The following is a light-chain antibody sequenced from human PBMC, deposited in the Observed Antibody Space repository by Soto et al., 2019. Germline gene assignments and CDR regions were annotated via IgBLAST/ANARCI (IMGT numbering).Light chain of an antibody. J-gene: IGKJ1*01. V-gene: IGKV1-5*01. CDR1: QSISSW. Sequence: DIQMTQSPSTLSASLGDRVTITCRASQSISSWLAWYQQKPGKAPKLLIYDASSLESGVPSRFSGSGSGTEFTLTISSLQPDDFATYYCQQYNSYSPWTFGQGPKVDI. CDR3: QQYNSYSPWT. CDR2: DAS.